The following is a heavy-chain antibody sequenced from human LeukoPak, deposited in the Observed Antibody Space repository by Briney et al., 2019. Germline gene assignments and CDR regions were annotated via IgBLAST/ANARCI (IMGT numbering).Heavy chain of an antibody. J-gene: IGHJ4*01. V-gene: IGHV4-59*12. CDR2: IWHNGSP. CDR1: NVSMTNYF. CDR3: ARVASGWYEVDW. D-gene: IGHD6-19*01. Sequence: SETLSLTCYVSNVSMTNYFWSWIRQPPGKGLEFLGFIWHNGSPSYNPSLKSRLTMSVDTSRTHFSMKLTAVTAADAAVYYCARVASGWYEVDWWGHGTLVTVSS.